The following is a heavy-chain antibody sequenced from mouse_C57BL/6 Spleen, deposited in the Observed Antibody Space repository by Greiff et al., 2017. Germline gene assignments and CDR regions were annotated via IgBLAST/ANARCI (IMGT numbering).Heavy chain of an antibody. D-gene: IGHD2-4*01. Sequence: QVQLQQSGPGLVAPSQSLSITCTVSGFSLTSYGVHWVRQPPGKGLEWLVVIWSDGSTTYNSALKSRLSISKDNSKSQVFLKMNSLQTDDTAMYYCARLDDYDKDYYAMDYWGQGTSVTVSS. CDR2: IWSDGST. CDR3: ARLDDYDKDYYAMDY. CDR1: GFSLTSYG. J-gene: IGHJ4*01. V-gene: IGHV2-6*03.